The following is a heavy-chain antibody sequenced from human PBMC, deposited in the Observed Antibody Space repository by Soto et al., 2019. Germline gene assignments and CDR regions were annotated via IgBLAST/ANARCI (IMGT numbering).Heavy chain of an antibody. Sequence: PSETLSLTCAVSGYSISSGYYWGWIRQPPGKGLEWIGSIYHSGSTYYNPSLKSRVTISVDTSKNQFSLKLSSVTAADTAVYYCARAMLVATLDYWGQGTLVTVSS. CDR2: IYHSGST. CDR3: ARAMLVATLDY. D-gene: IGHD5-12*01. V-gene: IGHV4-38-2*01. CDR1: GYSISSGYY. J-gene: IGHJ4*02.